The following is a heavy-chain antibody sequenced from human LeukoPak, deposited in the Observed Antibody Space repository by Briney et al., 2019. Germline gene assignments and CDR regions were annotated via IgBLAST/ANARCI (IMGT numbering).Heavy chain of an antibody. V-gene: IGHV4-59*08. J-gene: IGHJ2*01. CDR1: GGSISSYY. Sequence: KSSETLSLTCTVSGGSISSYYWSWIRQPPGKGLEWIGYIYYSGSTNYNPSLKSRVTISVDTSKNQFSLKLSSVTAADTAVYYCAGGYKYWYFDLWGRGTLVAASS. CDR2: IYYSGST. D-gene: IGHD1-1*01. CDR3: AGGYKYWYFDL.